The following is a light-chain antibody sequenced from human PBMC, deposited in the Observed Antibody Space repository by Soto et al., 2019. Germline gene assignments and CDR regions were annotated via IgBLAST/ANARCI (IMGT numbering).Light chain of an antibody. CDR2: AAS. CDR1: QAVSSY. Sequence: AIRLTQSPSSLSASAGDRVTITCRASQAVSSYLAWYQQKPGKAPQLLIYAASTLQSGVPSRFSGGGSGTDFTLTISRLQSEDFATYYCQQYYSYPPVTFGGGTKVDIK. CDR3: QQYYSYPPVT. V-gene: IGKV1-8*01. J-gene: IGKJ4*01.